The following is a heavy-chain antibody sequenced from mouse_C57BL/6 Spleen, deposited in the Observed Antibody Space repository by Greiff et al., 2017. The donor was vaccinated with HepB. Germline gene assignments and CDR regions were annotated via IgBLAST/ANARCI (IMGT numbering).Heavy chain of an antibody. CDR3: HNWDVKSLDY. CDR1: GYAFSSSW. D-gene: IGHD4-1*02. Sequence: QVQLQQSGPELVKPGASVKISCKASGYAFSSSWMNWVKQRPGKGLEWIGRIYPGDGDTNYNGKFKGKATLTADKSSSTAYMQLSSLTSEDSAVCFCHNWDVKSLDYWGQGTTLTVSS. CDR2: IYPGDGDT. V-gene: IGHV1-82*01. J-gene: IGHJ2*01.